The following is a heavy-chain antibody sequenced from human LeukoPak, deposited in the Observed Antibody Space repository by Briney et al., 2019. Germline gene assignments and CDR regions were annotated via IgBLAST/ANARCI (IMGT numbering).Heavy chain of an antibody. J-gene: IGHJ4*02. CDR1: GFTFTTYW. D-gene: IGHD3-22*01. CDR3: AKDLDYYDSSVPDY. Sequence: GGSLRLSCAASGFTFTTYWMSWVRQAPGKGLEWVSAISGSGGSTYYADSVKGRFTISRDNSKNTLYLQMNSLRAEDTAVYYCAKDLDYYDSSVPDYWGQGTLVTVSS. V-gene: IGHV3-23*01. CDR2: ISGSGGST.